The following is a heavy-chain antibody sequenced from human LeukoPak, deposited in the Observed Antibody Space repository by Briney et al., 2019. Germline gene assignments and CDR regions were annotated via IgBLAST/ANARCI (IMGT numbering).Heavy chain of an antibody. V-gene: IGHV3-30*18. CDR3: AKVALVALDY. Sequence: GGSLRLSCAASGFTFSSYGMHWVRQAPGKGLEWVAVISYDGSNKYYADSVEGRFTISRDNSKNTLYLQMNSLRAEDTAVYYCAKVALVALDYWGQGTLVTVSS. J-gene: IGHJ4*02. CDR2: ISYDGSNK. CDR1: GFTFSSYG. D-gene: IGHD2-15*01.